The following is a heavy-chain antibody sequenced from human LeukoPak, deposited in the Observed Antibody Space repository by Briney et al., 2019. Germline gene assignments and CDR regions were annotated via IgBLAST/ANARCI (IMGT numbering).Heavy chain of an antibody. V-gene: IGHV4-59*08. CDR3: ARRVYDSSGYAFWD. D-gene: IGHD3-22*01. CDR1: GGSISSYY. CDR2: IYYSGST. Sequence: SETLSLICTVSGGSISSYYWSWIRQPPGKGLEWIGYIYYSGSTNYNPSLKSRVTISVDTSKNQFSLKLSSVTAADTAVYYCARRVYDSSGYAFWDWGQGTLVTVSS. J-gene: IGHJ4*02.